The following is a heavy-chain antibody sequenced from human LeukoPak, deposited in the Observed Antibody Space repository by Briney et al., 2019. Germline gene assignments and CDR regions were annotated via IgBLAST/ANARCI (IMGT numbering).Heavy chain of an antibody. CDR2: ISANGGST. CDR3: ARAAPRATEPFDY. CDR1: GFTFRSYA. J-gene: IGHJ4*02. V-gene: IGHV3-23*01. Sequence: GGSLRLSCAASGFTFRSYAMSWVRQAPGKGLEWVSAISANGGSTYYADPVKGRFTISRDNSKNTLYLQMNSLRAEDTAVYYCARAAPRATEPFDYWGQGTLVTVSS. D-gene: IGHD5-12*01.